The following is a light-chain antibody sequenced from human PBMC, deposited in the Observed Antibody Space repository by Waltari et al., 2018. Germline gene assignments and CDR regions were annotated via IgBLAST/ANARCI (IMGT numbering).Light chain of an antibody. Sequence: QSALTQPASVSGSPGQSISISCTGTSSDVGGYDYVSWYQQYTGKAPKLMIFDVSNRSSGVLGRFSGFTSCNTASLTISGLQAEDEAYDYCSSYSTSSTLVVFGGGTKVTVL. V-gene: IGLV2-14*03. CDR1: SSDVGGYDY. J-gene: IGLJ2*01. CDR3: SSYSTSSTLVV. CDR2: DVS.